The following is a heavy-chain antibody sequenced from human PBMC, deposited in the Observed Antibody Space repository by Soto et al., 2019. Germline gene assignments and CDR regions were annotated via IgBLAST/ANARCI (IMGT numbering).Heavy chain of an antibody. CDR1: GGSIGSGNYY. CDR2: ISYSGTT. V-gene: IGHV4-30-4*01. D-gene: IGHD4-17*01. J-gene: IGHJ4*02. CDR3: ATMGTPVTGLYYFDY. Sequence: SETLSLTCTVSGGSIGSGNYYWSWIRQPPGKGLEWIGFISYSGTTHYSASLRSRVSISVDTSKNQFSLDLSSVTAADTAVYYCATMGTPVTGLYYFDYWGQGTLVTVS.